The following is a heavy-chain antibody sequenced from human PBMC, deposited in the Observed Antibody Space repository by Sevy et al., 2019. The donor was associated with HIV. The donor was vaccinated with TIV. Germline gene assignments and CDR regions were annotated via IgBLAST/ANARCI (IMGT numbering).Heavy chain of an antibody. Sequence: GGSLRLSCAASGFTFSNYGMHWVRQAPGKGLEWXAVIWNDGSNKYYADSVKGRFTISRDNSKNTLYLQMNSLRVEDTAVYFCARGGDFNDRSAKRDFDYWGQGTLVTVSS. J-gene: IGHJ4*02. V-gene: IGHV3-33*01. D-gene: IGHD3-22*01. CDR2: IWNDGSNK. CDR3: ARGGDFNDRSAKRDFDY. CDR1: GFTFSNYG.